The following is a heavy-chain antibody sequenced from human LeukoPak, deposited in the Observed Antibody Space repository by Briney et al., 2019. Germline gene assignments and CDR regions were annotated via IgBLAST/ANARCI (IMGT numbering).Heavy chain of an antibody. CDR2: ISPDGTNI. Sequence: PGGSLRLSCAASGFTFSSYAMQWVRQAPGKRLEYVSGISPDGTNIFYADSVKGRFTMSRDNSNNMVYLQMGSLRAEDTAVYSCARDKTRGLGYSYSKSGNYFDYWGQGTLVTVSS. J-gene: IGHJ4*02. V-gene: IGHV3-64*02. CDR3: ARDKTRGLGYSYSKSGNYFDY. D-gene: IGHD5-18*01. CDR1: GFTFSSYA.